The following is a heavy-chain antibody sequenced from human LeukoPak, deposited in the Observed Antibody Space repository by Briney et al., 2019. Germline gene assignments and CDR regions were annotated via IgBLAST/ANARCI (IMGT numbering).Heavy chain of an antibody. CDR1: GYTFTGYY. J-gene: IGHJ4*02. CDR3: ARHAHSSGWFVAYFDY. D-gene: IGHD6-19*01. Sequence: ASVKVSCKASGYTFTGYYMHWVRQAPGQGLEWMGWINPNSGGTNYAQKFQGRVTMTRDTSISTAYMELSRLRSDDTAVYYCARHAHSSGWFVAYFDYWGQGTLVTVSS. CDR2: INPNSGGT. V-gene: IGHV1-2*02.